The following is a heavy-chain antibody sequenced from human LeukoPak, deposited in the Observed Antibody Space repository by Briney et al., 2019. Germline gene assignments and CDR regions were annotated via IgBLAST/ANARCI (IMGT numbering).Heavy chain of an antibody. V-gene: IGHV3-74*01. D-gene: IGHD4-23*01. CDR1: GFTFSSYW. CDR2: IASDGSST. Sequence: GGSLRLSCAASGFTFSSYWMNWVRQAPGKGLVWVSRIASDGSSTTYADSVKGRLSISRDNAKNTLYLQMNSLRVEDTAVYYCARGRPHGNDYWGQGTLVTVSS. CDR3: ARGRPHGNDY. J-gene: IGHJ4*02.